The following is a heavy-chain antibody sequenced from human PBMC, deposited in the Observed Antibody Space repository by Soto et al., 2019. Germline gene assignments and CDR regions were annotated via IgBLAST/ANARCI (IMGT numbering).Heavy chain of an antibody. J-gene: IGHJ5*02. CDR1: GVTFSTYT. CDR3: AIGRRKASGSKTWFDP. Sequence: GGSLRLSCAASGVTFSTYTMAWVWQGPGKGLEWVSTISDTGGGTFYAGSVKGRFTNSRDNSNNTLYPPMQRLRAEDPAIYFCAIGRRKASGSKTWFDPWGRGTQVTVSS. V-gene: IGHV3-23*01. CDR2: ISDTGGGT. D-gene: IGHD2-15*01.